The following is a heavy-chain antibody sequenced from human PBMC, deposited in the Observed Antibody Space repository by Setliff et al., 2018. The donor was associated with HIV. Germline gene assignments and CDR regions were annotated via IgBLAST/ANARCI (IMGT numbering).Heavy chain of an antibody. V-gene: IGHV3-7*01. J-gene: IGHJ5*02. CDR1: GFTFSSYW. Sequence: PGGSLRLSCAASGFTFSSYWMSWVRQAPGKGLEWMANIKQDGSEKYYVDSMKGRFTISRDNAKNSLYLQMNSLRADDTAVYYCARAGIVVVPAAMGWFDPWGQGTLVTVSS. CDR3: ARAGIVVVPAAMGWFDP. D-gene: IGHD2-2*01. CDR2: IKQDGSEK.